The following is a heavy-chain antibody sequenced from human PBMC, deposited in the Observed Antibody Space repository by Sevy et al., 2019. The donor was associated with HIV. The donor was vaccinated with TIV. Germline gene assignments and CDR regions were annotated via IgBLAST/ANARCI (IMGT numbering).Heavy chain of an antibody. V-gene: IGHV3-21*01. D-gene: IGHD1-26*01. Sequence: GGSLRLSCAASGFTFSSHSMNWARQAPGKGLEWVASISSTSSYIYHADSVKGRFTVSRDNAKNSLFLQMNNLRVDDTAVYYCAREAQVVGVDLDFWGQGTLVTVSS. CDR2: ISSTSSYI. J-gene: IGHJ4*02. CDR3: AREAQVVGVDLDF. CDR1: GFTFSSHS.